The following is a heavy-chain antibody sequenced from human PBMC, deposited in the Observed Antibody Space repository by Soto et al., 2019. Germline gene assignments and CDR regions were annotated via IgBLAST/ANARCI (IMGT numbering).Heavy chain of an antibody. D-gene: IGHD3-10*01. Sequence: AASVKVSCKASGYTFTSYAMHWVRQAPGQRLEWMGWINAGNGNTKYSQKFQGRVTITRDTSASTAYMELSSLRSEDTAVYYCARVLMVRGGLFDYWGQGTLVTVSS. CDR2: INAGNGNT. V-gene: IGHV1-3*01. J-gene: IGHJ4*02. CDR1: GYTFTSYA. CDR3: ARVLMVRGGLFDY.